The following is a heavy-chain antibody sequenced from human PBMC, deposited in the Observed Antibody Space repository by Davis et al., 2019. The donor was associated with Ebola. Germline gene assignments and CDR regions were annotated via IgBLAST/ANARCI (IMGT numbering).Heavy chain of an antibody. CDR2: IYSGGNT. CDR3: ATRHIAAPQ. J-gene: IGHJ4*02. V-gene: IGHV3-66*01. Sequence: GESLKISCVASGFTVGNNYMTWVRQAPGKGLEWVSLIYSGGNTKDADSVKGRFTISRDSSKNTLYLQMNSLRVEDTAVYYCATRHIAAPQWGQGTLVTVSS. CDR1: GFTVGNNY. D-gene: IGHD6-13*01.